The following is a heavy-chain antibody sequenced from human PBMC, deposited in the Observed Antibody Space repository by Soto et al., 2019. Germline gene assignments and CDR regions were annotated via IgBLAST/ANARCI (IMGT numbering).Heavy chain of an antibody. CDR2: SIGRTNNT. D-gene: IGHD4-4*01. CDR3: AKDSNKYSSSLRGRYFDY. J-gene: IGHJ4*02. V-gene: IGHV3-23*01. Sequence: EVHLLESGGGLVQPGGSLRLSCAASGFTFSNSAMTWVRQALGKGPEWVSSIGRTNNTHYADSVKGRFAISRDNSQNTLYLQMNSLTAEDTAVYFCAKDSNKYSSSLRGRYFDYWGQGIGVTVSS. CDR1: GFTFSNSA.